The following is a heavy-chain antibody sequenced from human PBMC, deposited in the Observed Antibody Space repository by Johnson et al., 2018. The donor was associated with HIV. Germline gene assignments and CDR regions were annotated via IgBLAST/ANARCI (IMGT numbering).Heavy chain of an antibody. J-gene: IGHJ3*02. Sequence: VQLVESGGGLVQPGGSLRLSCAVSGFTVSSNYITWVRQAPGKGLEWISVIYSCGDTYYADSVKGRFTISRDDSKNTLYLQMNRLTAEDTAVYYCARAPGFSRAFYIWGQGTMVTVSS. D-gene: IGHD3-10*01. CDR2: IYSCGDT. CDR1: GFTVSSNY. V-gene: IGHV3-66*01. CDR3: ARAPGFSRAFYI.